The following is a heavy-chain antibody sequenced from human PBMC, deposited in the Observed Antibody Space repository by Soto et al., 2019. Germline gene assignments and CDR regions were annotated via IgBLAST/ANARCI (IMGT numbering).Heavy chain of an antibody. CDR2: INPNSGDT. J-gene: IGHJ4*02. Sequence: ASVKVSCKASGYTFTGYYVHWVRQAPGQGLGWMGWINPNSGDTYLAQRFQGRVTMTRDTSISTAYMELSRLRSDDTAVYYCARGLDYYDSSGYFTTYYFDFWGQGALVTVSS. V-gene: IGHV1-2*02. CDR3: ARGLDYYDSSGYFTTYYFDF. D-gene: IGHD3-22*01. CDR1: GYTFTGYY.